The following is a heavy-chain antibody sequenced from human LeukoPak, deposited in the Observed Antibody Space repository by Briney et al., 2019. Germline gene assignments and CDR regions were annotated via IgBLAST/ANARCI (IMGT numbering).Heavy chain of an antibody. D-gene: IGHD4-11*01. CDR2: ITSRSSHV. CDR3: ARVAQGATTENYFYYYMDV. Sequence: GGPPRLSCEASGFAFNSYTITWVRQAPGKGLESVSSITSRSSHVYIADSVKGRFTISRDNAKNSLFLQMSSLRVEDTAVYYCARVAQGATTENYFYYYMDVWGKGTTVTVSS. V-gene: IGHV3-21*01. CDR1: GFAFNSYT. J-gene: IGHJ6*03.